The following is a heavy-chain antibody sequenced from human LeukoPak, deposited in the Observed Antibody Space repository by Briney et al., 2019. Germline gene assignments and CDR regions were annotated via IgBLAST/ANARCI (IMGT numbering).Heavy chain of an antibody. CDR3: ARQHSPGYFDY. CDR2: INYSGST. Sequence: PSETLSLTCTVSGGSINTYFWACIRQPPGRGLEWIGYINYSGSTNSNPSLKSRLAMSVDTSKNQFSVKLSSVTAADTAIYYCARQHSPGYFDYWGQRTLVTVSS. CDR1: GGSINTYF. V-gene: IGHV4-59*08. J-gene: IGHJ4*02. D-gene: IGHD1-14*01.